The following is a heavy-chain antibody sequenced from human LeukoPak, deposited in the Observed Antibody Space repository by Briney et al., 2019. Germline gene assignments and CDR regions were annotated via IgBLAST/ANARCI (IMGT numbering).Heavy chain of an antibody. V-gene: IGHV3-21*04. Sequence: GSLRLSCAASGFTFSSYSMNWVRQAPGKGLELLSYISGSAHDVNYIDSVRGRFTISRDNAKNSLYLHMNSLTVEDTAVYYCSRDPRHNDYWGQGTLVTVSS. CDR2: ISGSAHDV. J-gene: IGHJ4*02. CDR3: SRDPRHNDY. CDR1: GFTFSSYS.